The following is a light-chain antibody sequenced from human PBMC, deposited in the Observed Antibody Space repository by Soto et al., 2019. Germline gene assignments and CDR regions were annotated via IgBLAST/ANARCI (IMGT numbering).Light chain of an antibody. V-gene: IGKV3-15*01. J-gene: IGKJ4*01. CDR2: GAS. CDR3: QQYHKWPLT. CDR1: QLVSSN. Sequence: EIVMTHYPATLSVSPAESATVPSRARQLVSSNLAWYQQKPGQAPRLLIYGASTRATGIPARFSGSGYGSEFTLTISSLQTEDFAVYYCQQYHKWPLTFGGGTKGDI.